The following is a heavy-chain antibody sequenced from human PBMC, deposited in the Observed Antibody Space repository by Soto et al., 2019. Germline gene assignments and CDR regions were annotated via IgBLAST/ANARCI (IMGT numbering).Heavy chain of an antibody. CDR2: IYYSRST. D-gene: IGHD2-2*01. J-gene: IGHJ4*02. Sequence: SETLSLTCTVSGGSISSYYWSWIRQPPGKGLEWIGYIYYSRSTNYNPSLKSRVTISVDTSKNQFSLKLSSVTAADTAVYYCARGVWDIVVVPAAYHLTFDYWGQGTLVTVSS. V-gene: IGHV4-59*01. CDR1: GGSISSYY. CDR3: ARGVWDIVVVPAAYHLTFDY.